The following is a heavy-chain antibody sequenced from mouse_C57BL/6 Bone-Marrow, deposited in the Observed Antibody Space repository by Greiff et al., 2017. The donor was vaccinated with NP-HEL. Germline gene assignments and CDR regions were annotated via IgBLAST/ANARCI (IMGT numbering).Heavy chain of an antibody. Sequence: QVQLQQPGAELVMPGASVKLSCKASGYTFTSYWMHWVKQRPGQGLEWIGEIDPSDSYTNYNQKFKGKSTLTVDKSSSTAYMQLSSLTSEDSAVYYCERETIYYGNYSYFDYWGQGTTLTVSS. CDR3: ERETIYYGNYSYFDY. J-gene: IGHJ2*01. CDR2: IDPSDSYT. V-gene: IGHV1-69*01. CDR1: GYTFTSYW. D-gene: IGHD2-1*01.